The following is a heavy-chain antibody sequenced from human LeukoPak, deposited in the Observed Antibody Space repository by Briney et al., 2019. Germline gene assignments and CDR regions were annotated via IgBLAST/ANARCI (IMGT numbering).Heavy chain of an antibody. Sequence: SETLSLTCTVSGGSISSYYWSWIRQPPGKGLEWIGYIYYSGSTDYNPSLKSRVTISVDTSKNQFSLKLSSVTAADTAVYYCARRASSGYYNNWFDPWGQGTLVTVSS. CDR1: GGSISSYY. D-gene: IGHD3-22*01. J-gene: IGHJ5*02. CDR2: IYYSGST. V-gene: IGHV4-59*08. CDR3: ARRASSGYYNNWFDP.